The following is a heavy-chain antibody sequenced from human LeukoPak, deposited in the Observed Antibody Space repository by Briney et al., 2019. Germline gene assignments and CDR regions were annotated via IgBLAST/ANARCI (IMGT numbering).Heavy chain of an antibody. CDR2: INHSGST. CDR1: GGSLSGYY. V-gene: IGHV4-34*01. J-gene: IGHJ3*02. Sequence: SETLSLTCAVYGGSLSGYYWSWIRQPPGKGLEWIGEINHSGSTNYNPSLKSRVTISVDTSKNQFSLKLSSVTAADTAVYYCAHLRAFDIWGQGTMVTVSS. CDR3: AHLRAFDI.